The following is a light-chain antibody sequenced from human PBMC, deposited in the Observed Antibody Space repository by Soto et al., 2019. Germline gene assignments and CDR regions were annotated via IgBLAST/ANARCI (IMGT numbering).Light chain of an antibody. CDR1: QSVNGN. CDR2: GIS. Sequence: EMVMTQSPAILSVSPGESATLSCRVSQSVNGNYLAWYQQHPGQPPRLLIYGISTRATGIPARFSGSGSGTEFSLTISSLQSEDFAVYYCQQYSKWPITFGQGTRLEIK. J-gene: IGKJ5*01. CDR3: QQYSKWPIT. V-gene: IGKV3-15*01.